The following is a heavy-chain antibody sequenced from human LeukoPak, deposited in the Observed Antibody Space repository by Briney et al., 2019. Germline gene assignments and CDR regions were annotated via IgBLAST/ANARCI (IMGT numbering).Heavy chain of an antibody. J-gene: IGHJ5*02. CDR1: GYTFTGYF. CDR3: ARGQYGSGSEDWFDP. V-gene: IGHV1-8*02. Sequence: ASVKVSCKASGYTFTGYFMHWVRQATGQGLEWMGWMNPNSGNTGYAQKFQGRVTMTRNTSISTAYMELSSLRSEDTAVYYCARGQYGSGSEDWFDPWGQGTLVTVSS. CDR2: MNPNSGNT. D-gene: IGHD3-10*01.